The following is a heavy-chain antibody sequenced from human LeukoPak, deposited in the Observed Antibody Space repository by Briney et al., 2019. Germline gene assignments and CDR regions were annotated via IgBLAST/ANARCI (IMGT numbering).Heavy chain of an antibody. V-gene: IGHV4-59*01. Sequence: SETLSLTCTVSGGSISSYYWSWIRQPPGKGLEWIGYIYYSGSTNYNPSLKSRVTISVDTSKNQFSLKLSSVTAADPAVYYCARDRAGYSSSWYYFDYWGQGTLVTVSS. CDR3: ARDRAGYSSSWYYFDY. D-gene: IGHD6-13*01. J-gene: IGHJ4*02. CDR1: GGSISSYY. CDR2: IYYSGST.